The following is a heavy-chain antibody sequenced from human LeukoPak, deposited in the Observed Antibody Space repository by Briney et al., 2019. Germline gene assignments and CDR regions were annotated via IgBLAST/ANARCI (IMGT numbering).Heavy chain of an antibody. Sequence: GASVKVSCKASGYTFTSYAMHWVRQAPGQRLEWMGSINAGNGNTKYSQKFQGRVTITRDTSASTAYMELSSLRSEDTAVYYCARLDILTGYYIDSWGQGTLVTVSS. V-gene: IGHV1-3*01. CDR3: ARLDILTGYYIDS. CDR1: GYTFTSYA. J-gene: IGHJ4*02. CDR2: INAGNGNT. D-gene: IGHD3-9*01.